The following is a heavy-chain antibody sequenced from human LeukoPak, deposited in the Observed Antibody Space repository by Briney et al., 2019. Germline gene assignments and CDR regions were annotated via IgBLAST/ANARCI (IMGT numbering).Heavy chain of an antibody. CDR3: AKDKLLWFGDCYFDY. J-gene: IGHJ4*02. D-gene: IGHD3-10*01. Sequence: GGSLRLSCAASGFTVSSNYMSWVRQAPGKGLEWVSAISGSGGSTYYADSVKGRFTISRDNSKNTLYLQMNSLRAEDTAVYYCAKDKLLWFGDCYFDYWGQGTLVTVSS. CDR1: GFTVSSNY. CDR2: ISGSGGST. V-gene: IGHV3-23*01.